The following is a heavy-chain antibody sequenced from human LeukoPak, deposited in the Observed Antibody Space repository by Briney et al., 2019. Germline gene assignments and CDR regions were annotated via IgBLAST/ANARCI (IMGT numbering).Heavy chain of an antibody. CDR3: AGELWFGEFDAFDI. D-gene: IGHD3-10*01. V-gene: IGHV3-48*03. J-gene: IGHJ3*02. CDR2: IGPSGSTI. CDR1: GFSFSTYE. Sequence: GGSLRLSCGASGFSFSTYERNWVRQAPGKGLEWVSYIGPSGSTIGCADSVKGRFTISRDNAKNSLHLQMTSLRAEDTAIYYCAGELWFGEFDAFDIWGQGTMVTVSS.